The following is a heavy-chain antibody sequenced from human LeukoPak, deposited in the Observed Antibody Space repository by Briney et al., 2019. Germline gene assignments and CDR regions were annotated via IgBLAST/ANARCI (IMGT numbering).Heavy chain of an antibody. CDR1: GDSISSANYY. CDR3: ARDSCTSTSCRKKFDN. CDR2: IYFSGST. Sequence: SETLSLTCTVSGDSISSANYYWGWVRQPPGKGLEWIGSIYFSGSTYYNPSLKSRVTISVETSKVQFSLKLSSVTAADTAVYYCARDSCTSTSCRKKFDNWGQGTLVTVSS. D-gene: IGHD2-2*01. J-gene: IGHJ4*02. V-gene: IGHV4-39*07.